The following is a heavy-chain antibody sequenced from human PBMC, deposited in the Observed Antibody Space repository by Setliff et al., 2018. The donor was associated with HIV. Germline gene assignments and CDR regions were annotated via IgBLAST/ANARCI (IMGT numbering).Heavy chain of an antibody. V-gene: IGHV4-39*07. CDR1: GASIGRRSDC. Sequence: SETLSLTCTVSGASIGRRSDCWGWIRQPPGKGLEWIGSIYYSGSTYYNPSLKSRVTMSIDTSTQQFFLNVTSVTAADTAVYYCAGFSYNFWVYRFDHWGQGALVTVSS. D-gene: IGHD3-3*01. CDR3: AGFSYNFWVYRFDH. J-gene: IGHJ4*02. CDR2: IYYSGST.